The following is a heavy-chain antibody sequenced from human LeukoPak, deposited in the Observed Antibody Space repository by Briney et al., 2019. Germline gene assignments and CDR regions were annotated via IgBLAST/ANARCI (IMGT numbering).Heavy chain of an antibody. V-gene: IGHV3-30-3*01. CDR2: ISYDGSNK. J-gene: IGHJ4*02. CDR3: ARNSDYDYVWGSYRKEYYFDY. D-gene: IGHD3-16*02. Sequence: PGGSLRLSCAASGFTFSSYAMHWVRQAPGKGLEWVAVISYDGSNKYYADSEKGRFTISRDNSKNTLYLQMNSLRAEDTAVYYCARNSDYDYVWGSYRKEYYFDYWGQGTLVTVSP. CDR1: GFTFSSYA.